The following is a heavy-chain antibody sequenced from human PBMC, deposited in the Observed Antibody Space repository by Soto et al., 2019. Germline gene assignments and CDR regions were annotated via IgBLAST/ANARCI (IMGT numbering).Heavy chain of an antibody. J-gene: IGHJ4*02. CDR3: AREPSGSSSSPLDY. D-gene: IGHD1-26*01. CDR2: IWYDGSNK. Sequence: QVQLVESGGGVVQPGRSLRLSCAASGFTFSSYGMHWVRQAPGKGLEWVAVIWYDGSNKYYADSVKGRFTISRDNSKNTLYLQMNGLRAEDTAVYYCAREPSGSSSSPLDYWGQGTLVTVSS. V-gene: IGHV3-33*01. CDR1: GFTFSSYG.